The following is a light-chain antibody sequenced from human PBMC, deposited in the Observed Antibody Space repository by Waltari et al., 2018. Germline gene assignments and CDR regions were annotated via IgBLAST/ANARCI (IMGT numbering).Light chain of an antibody. CDR2: AAS. CDR3: QNHERLPAM. V-gene: IGKV3-20*01. CDR1: QGVSRY. Sequence: SCRASQGVSRYLAWYLQKPGQAPRLLIYAASSRATGIPARFSGSGSGTDFSLTISRLEPEDFAVYYCQNHERLPAMFGQGTKVEIK. J-gene: IGKJ1*01.